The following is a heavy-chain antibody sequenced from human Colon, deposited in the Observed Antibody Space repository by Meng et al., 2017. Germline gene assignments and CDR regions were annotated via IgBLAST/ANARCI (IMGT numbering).Heavy chain of an antibody. CDR1: GYTFTNHW. D-gene: IGHD1-26*01. CDR3: ARYGDSGSYVSNWFDP. Sequence: GESLKISCKASGYTFTNHWIGWVRPKPGEGLEWMGIIWPGDSDTRYSPSFQGQVTMSVDESINTAYLQWNSLKASDSAMYYCARYGDSGSYVSNWFDPWGQGTLVTVSS. CDR2: IWPGDSDT. J-gene: IGHJ5*02. V-gene: IGHV5-51*01.